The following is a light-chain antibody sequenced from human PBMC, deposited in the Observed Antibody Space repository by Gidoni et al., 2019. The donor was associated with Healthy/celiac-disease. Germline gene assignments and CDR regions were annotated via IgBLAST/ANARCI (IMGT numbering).Light chain of an antibody. CDR1: QSVSSY. J-gene: IGKJ1*01. CDR3: QQRSNWPPTWT. V-gene: IGKV3-11*01. Sequence: EIVFTQSPATLSLSPGERATLSCRASQSVSSYLAWYQQKPGQAPRLLIYDASNRATGIPARFSGSGSGTDCTLTISSLEPEDFAVYYCQQRSNWPPTWTFGQGTKVEIK. CDR2: DAS.